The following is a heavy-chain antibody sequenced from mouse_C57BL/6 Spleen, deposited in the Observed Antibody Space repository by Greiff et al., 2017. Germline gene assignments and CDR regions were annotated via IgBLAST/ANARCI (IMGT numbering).Heavy chain of an antibody. Sequence: VQLKESGAELVKPGASVKLSCTASGFNIKDYYMPWVKQRTEQGLEWIGRIDPEDGGTKYAPKFQGQAPITADPSSTTAYLQLSSLTSEDTAVYYCAGQGFPRVDWYFDVWGTGTTVTVSS. CDR3: AGQGFPRVDWYFDV. J-gene: IGHJ1*03. CDR1: GFNIKDYY. V-gene: IGHV14-2*01. CDR2: IDPEDGGT. D-gene: IGHD3-3*01.